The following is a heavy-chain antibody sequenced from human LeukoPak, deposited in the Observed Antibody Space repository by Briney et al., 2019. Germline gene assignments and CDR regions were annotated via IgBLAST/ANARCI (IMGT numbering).Heavy chain of an antibody. V-gene: IGHV3-33*06. CDR2: IWYDGSNK. D-gene: IGHD6-19*01. J-gene: IGHJ3*02. Sequence: GGSLRLSCAASGFTFSSYGMHWVRQAPGKGLEWVAVIWYDGSNKYYADSVKGRFTISRDNSKNTLYLQMNSLRAEDTAVYYCAKTGLAVAALLGAFDIWGQGTMVTVSS. CDR3: AKTGLAVAALLGAFDI. CDR1: GFTFSSYG.